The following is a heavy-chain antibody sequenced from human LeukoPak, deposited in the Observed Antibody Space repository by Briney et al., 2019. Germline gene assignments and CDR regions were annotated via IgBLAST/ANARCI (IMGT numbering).Heavy chain of an antibody. J-gene: IGHJ3*02. CDR3: ARHRETGTTLDAFDI. CDR2: IYPHDSDT. CDR1: GYRLTIYW. Sequence: GASLKISCKGSGYRLTIYWIGLVRPKPGKGLEWVGIIYPHDSDTRYSPSFQGQVTISADKSISTAYLQWSSLKASDTAMYYCARHRETGTTLDAFDIWGQGTMVTVSS. D-gene: IGHD1-7*01. V-gene: IGHV5-51*01.